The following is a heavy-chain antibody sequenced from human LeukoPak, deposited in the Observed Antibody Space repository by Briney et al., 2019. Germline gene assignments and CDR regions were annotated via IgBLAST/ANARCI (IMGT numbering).Heavy chain of an antibody. CDR3: ARLRSTQLRYFDVDY. J-gene: IGHJ4*02. CDR1: GFTFSTRE. D-gene: IGHD5-24*01. V-gene: IGHV3-21*01. CDR2: ISSTSSHT. Sequence: GGSLRLSCEASGFTFSTREMNWVRQAPGEGLEWVSSISSTSSHTYYGDSLEGRFTISRDNAKNSLYLQMNSLRAEDTAVYFCARLRSTQLRYFDVDYWGQGTLVTVSS.